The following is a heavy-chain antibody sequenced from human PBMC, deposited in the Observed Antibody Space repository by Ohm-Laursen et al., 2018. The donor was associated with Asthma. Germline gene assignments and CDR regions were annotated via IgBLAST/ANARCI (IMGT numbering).Heavy chain of an antibody. V-gene: IGHV3-33*01. CDR2: IWYNGSNK. CDR3: ARGSAGTHPEYFQH. J-gene: IGHJ1*01. D-gene: IGHD1-26*01. Sequence: SLRLSCAASGFTFGSYGMHWVRQAPGKGLEWVAIIWYNGSNKYYADSVKGRFTISRDNSKNTLYLQMNSLRAEDTAVYYCARGSAGTHPEYFQHWGQGTLVTVSS. CDR1: GFTFGSYG.